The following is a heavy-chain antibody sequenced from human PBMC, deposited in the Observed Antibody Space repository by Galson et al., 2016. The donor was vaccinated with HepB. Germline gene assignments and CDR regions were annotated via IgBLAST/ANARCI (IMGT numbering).Heavy chain of an antibody. CDR2: LHPSGYLT. CDR3: ARDALVGARDYYFDY. V-gene: IGHV1-46*01. D-gene: IGHD1-26*01. Sequence: SVKVSCKASGYTFTDYYIHWVRLAPGQGLEWMGILHPSGYLTSYAQKFQGRVTMTRDPSANTVYMELSSLRSDDTAVYYCARDALVGARDYYFDYWGQGTLVTVSS. J-gene: IGHJ4*02. CDR1: GYTFTDYY.